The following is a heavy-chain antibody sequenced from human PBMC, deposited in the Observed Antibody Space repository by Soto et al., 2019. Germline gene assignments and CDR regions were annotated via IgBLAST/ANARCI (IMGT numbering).Heavy chain of an antibody. V-gene: IGHV3-53*01. CDR1: GFTVSSNY. D-gene: IGHD3-22*01. CDR3: ARGWRYYYDSSGYDGPGSGDYDY. Sequence: PGGSLRLSCAASGFTVSSNYMSWVRQAPGKGLEWVSVIYSGGSTYYADSVKGRFTISRDNSKNTLYLQMNSLRAEDTAVYYCARGWRYYYDSSGYDGPGSGDYDYWGQGTLVTVSS. CDR2: IYSGGST. J-gene: IGHJ4*02.